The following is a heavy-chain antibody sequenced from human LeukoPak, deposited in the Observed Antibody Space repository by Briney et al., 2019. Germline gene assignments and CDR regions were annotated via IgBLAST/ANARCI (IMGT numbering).Heavy chain of an antibody. Sequence: ASVKVSCKASGYTFTSYAMHWVRQAPGQRLEWMGWINAGNGNTKYSQKFQGRVTITRDTSASTAYMELSSLRSEDTAVYYCARYLRVHSISYYYGSGPPVYWGQGTLVTVSS. J-gene: IGHJ4*02. CDR2: INAGNGNT. CDR1: GYTFTSYA. V-gene: IGHV1-3*01. CDR3: ARYLRVHSISYYYGSGPPVY. D-gene: IGHD3-10*01.